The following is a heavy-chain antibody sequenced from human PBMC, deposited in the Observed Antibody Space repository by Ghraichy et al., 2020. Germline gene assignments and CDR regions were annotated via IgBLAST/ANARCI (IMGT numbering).Heavy chain of an antibody. D-gene: IGHD6-19*01. Sequence: GGSLRLSCAASGFTFSSYAMSWVRQAPGKGLEWVSAISGSGGSTYYADSVKGRFTISRDNSKNTLYLQMNSLRAEDTAVYYCAKDKVRAVAAAYWFDPWGQGTLVTVSS. CDR3: AKDKVRAVAAAYWFDP. J-gene: IGHJ5*02. V-gene: IGHV3-23*01. CDR1: GFTFSSYA. CDR2: ISGSGGST.